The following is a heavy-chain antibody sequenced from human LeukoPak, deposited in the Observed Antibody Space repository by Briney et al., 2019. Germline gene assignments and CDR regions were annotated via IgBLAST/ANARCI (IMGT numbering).Heavy chain of an antibody. D-gene: IGHD6-13*01. CDR2: INWNGGSA. CDR3: TRESVDGSSWYPGGY. J-gene: IGHJ4*02. V-gene: IGHV3-20*04. Sequence: PGGSLRLSCAASGFTFDDYGMSWVRQVPGKGLEWISSINWNGGSALYADSVKGRFTISRDNAKKSLYLQMNSLRAEDTASYYCTRESVDGSSWYPGGYWGQGTLVTVSS. CDR1: GFTFDDYG.